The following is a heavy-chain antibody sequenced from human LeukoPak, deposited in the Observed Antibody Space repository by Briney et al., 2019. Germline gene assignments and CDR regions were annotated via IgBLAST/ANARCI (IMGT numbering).Heavy chain of an antibody. CDR2: IYTDGGGT. J-gene: IGHJ4*02. CDR3: MTRDTSGY. V-gene: IGHV3-64D*09. Sequence: PGGSLRLSCSGSGLTLSTYALHWVRQAPGKGVEYVSAIYTDGGGTYYADSVKGRFTISRDKSKNTLYLQIRSLRTEDTAVYDCMTRDTSGYWGQGTLVTVSS. D-gene: IGHD3-10*01. CDR1: GLTLSTYA.